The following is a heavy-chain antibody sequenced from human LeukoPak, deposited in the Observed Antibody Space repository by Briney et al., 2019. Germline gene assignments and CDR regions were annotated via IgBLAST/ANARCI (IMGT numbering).Heavy chain of an antibody. J-gene: IGHJ4*02. CDR3: ARHGDIVGARTEFDY. CDR2: INHSGST. D-gene: IGHD1-26*01. CDR1: GGSFSGYY. V-gene: IGHV4-34*01. Sequence: SETLSLTCAVYGGSFSGYYWSWIRQPPGKGLEWIGEINHSGSTNYNPSLKSRVTISVDTSKNQFSLKLSSVTAADTAVYYCARHGDIVGARTEFDYWGQGTLVIVSS.